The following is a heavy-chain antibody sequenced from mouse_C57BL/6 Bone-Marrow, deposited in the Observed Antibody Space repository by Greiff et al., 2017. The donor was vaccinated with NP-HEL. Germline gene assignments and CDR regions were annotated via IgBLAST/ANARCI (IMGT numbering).Heavy chain of an antibody. Sequence: VQLQQSGAELARPGASVKLSCKASGYTFTSYGISWVKQRPGQGLEWIGEIYPRSGNTYYNEKFKGKATLTADKSSSTAYMELRSLTSEDAAVYFCARHYYGSSYDYWGQGTTLTVSS. D-gene: IGHD1-1*01. J-gene: IGHJ2*01. CDR1: GYTFTSYG. V-gene: IGHV1-81*01. CDR2: IYPRSGNT. CDR3: ARHYYGSSYDY.